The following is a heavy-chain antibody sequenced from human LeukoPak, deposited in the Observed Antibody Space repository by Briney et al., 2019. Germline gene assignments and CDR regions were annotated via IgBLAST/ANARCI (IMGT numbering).Heavy chain of an antibody. CDR1: GGSISSSNW. CDR2: IYHSGRT. Sequence: SETLSLTCAVSGGSISSSNWWSWVRQPPGKGLDWTGEIYHSGRTNYNPSLKSRVTISVDKPKNQFSLKLSSVTAADTAVYYCARGLAVGGTPYYFDYWGRGTLVTVSS. V-gene: IGHV4-4*02. J-gene: IGHJ4*02. CDR3: ARGLAVGGTPYYFDY. D-gene: IGHD6-19*01.